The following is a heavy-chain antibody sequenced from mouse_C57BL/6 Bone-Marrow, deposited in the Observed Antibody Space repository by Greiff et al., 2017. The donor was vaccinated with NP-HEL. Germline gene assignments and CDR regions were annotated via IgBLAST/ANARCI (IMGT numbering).Heavy chain of an antibody. D-gene: IGHD4-1*01. CDR1: GYTFTSYW. J-gene: IGHJ3*01. Sequence: VHLQQSGAELVKPGASVKLSCKASGYTFTSYWMHWVKQRPGQGLEWIGMIHPNSGSTNYNEKFKSKATLTVDKSSSTAYMQLSSLTSEDSAVYYCAREGLGRFAYWGQGTLVTVSA. V-gene: IGHV1-64*01. CDR2: IHPNSGST. CDR3: AREGLGRFAY.